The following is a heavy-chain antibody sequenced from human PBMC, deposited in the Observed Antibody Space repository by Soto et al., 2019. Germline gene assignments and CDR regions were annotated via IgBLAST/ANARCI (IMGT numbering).Heavy chain of an antibody. CDR2: IIPIFGTA. J-gene: IGHJ6*02. CDR1: GGTFSSYA. D-gene: IGHD5-12*01. V-gene: IGHV1-69*13. Sequence: SVKVSCKASGGTFSSYAISWVRQAPGQGLEWMGGIIPIFGTANYAQKFQGRVSITADESTSTAYMELSSLRSEDTAVYYCARRRGFPYYYGMDVWGQGTTVTVSS. CDR3: ARRRGFPYYYGMDV.